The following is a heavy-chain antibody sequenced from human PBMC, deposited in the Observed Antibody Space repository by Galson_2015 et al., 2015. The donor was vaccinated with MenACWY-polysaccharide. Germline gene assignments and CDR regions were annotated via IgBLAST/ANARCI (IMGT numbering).Heavy chain of an antibody. CDR2: ISGSGGRT. D-gene: IGHD6-13*01. CDR3: AKSAAGITVADVRYFDY. J-gene: IGHJ4*02. V-gene: IGHV3-23*01. Sequence: SLRLSCAASGFTFSTNGVSWVRQAPGKGLEWVSSISGSGGRTYYSDSVKGRFTISRDNSKNTLYLQMSSLGAEDTALYYCAKSAAGITVADVRYFDYWGQGTLVTVSS. CDR1: GFTFSTNG.